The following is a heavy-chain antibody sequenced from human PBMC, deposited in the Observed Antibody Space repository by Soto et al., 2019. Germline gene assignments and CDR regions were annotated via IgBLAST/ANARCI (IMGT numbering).Heavy chain of an antibody. Sequence: SETLSLTCTVSGGSISSGDYYWSWIRQPPGKGLEWIGYIYYSGSTYYNPSLKSRVTISVDTSKNQFSLKLSSVTAADTAVYYCARGRPEFCSGGSCYREARYYFDYWGQGTLVTVSS. J-gene: IGHJ4*02. CDR3: ARGRPEFCSGGSCYREARYYFDY. D-gene: IGHD2-15*01. CDR1: GGSISSGDYY. V-gene: IGHV4-30-4*01. CDR2: IYYSGST.